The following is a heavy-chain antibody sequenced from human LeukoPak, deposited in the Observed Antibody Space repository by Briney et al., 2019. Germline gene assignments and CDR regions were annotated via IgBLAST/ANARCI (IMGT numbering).Heavy chain of an antibody. D-gene: IGHD6-13*01. CDR2: ISSSSSYI. CDR3: ARALIPLAAAGT. J-gene: IGHJ4*02. CDR1: GFTFSSYG. Sequence: GGSLRLSCAASGFTFSSYGMNWVRQAPGKGLEWVSSISSSSSYIYYADSVKGRFTISRDNAKNSLYLQMNSLRAEDTAVYYCARALIPLAAAGTRGQGTLVTVSS. V-gene: IGHV3-21*01.